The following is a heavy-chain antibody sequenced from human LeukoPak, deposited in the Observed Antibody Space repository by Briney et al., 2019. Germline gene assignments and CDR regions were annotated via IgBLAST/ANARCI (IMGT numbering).Heavy chain of an antibody. D-gene: IGHD6-13*01. Sequence: GGSLRLSCAASGFSFTNYVMTWVRQAPGKGLEWVSGISSNSGTTYYADSVKGRFTISRDNSKNTLYLQMDRLRAEDTAVYYCAKRVHSASWYAAFDYWGQGTLVTVSS. V-gene: IGHV3-23*01. CDR1: GFSFTNYV. CDR3: AKRVHSASWYAAFDY. CDR2: ISSNSGTT. J-gene: IGHJ4*02.